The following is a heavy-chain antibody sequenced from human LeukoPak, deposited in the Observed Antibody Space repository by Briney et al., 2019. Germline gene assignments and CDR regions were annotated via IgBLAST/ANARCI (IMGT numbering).Heavy chain of an antibody. D-gene: IGHD6-13*01. CDR3: ARQLGIAAALMDY. CDR1: GFTFSSNW. J-gene: IGHJ4*02. V-gene: IGHV3-7*02. CDR2: IKQDGTEK. Sequence: PGGSLRLSCTASGFTFSSNWMTWVCQAPGKGLGWVANIKQDGTEKYYVDSVKGRFTTSTDNAKNTMYLQMNSPRAEDTAVYYCARQLGIAAALMDYWGQGTLVTVSS.